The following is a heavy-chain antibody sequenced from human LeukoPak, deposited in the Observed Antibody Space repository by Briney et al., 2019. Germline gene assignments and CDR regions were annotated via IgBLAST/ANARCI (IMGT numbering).Heavy chain of an antibody. Sequence: SGGSLRLSCAASGFTFSRYNMNWVRQAPGKGLQWVSSISGSGTHTYYADSVQGRFTISRDDAKSSLYLHMNSLSAEDTAVYYCARGNSSGYYGPFDYWGQGTLVTVSS. V-gene: IGHV3-21*01. J-gene: IGHJ4*02. CDR2: ISGSGTHT. D-gene: IGHD3-22*01. CDR1: GFTFSRYN. CDR3: ARGNSSGYYGPFDY.